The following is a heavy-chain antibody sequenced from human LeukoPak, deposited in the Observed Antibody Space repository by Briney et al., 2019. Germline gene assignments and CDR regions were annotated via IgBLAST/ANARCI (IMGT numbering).Heavy chain of an antibody. CDR1: GFTFSSYA. CDR2: ISGSGGST. V-gene: IGHV3-23*01. CDR3: AKRNSYGHSYFDY. Sequence: GGSLRLSCAASGFTFSSYAMSWVRQAPGKGLEWVSAISGSGGSTYYADSVKGRFTISRDNSKNTLYLQMNSLRAVDTAVYYCAKRNSYGHSYFDYWGQGTLVTVSS. J-gene: IGHJ4*02. D-gene: IGHD5-18*01.